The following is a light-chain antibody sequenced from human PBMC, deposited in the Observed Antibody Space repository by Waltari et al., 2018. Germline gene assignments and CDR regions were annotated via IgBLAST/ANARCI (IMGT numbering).Light chain of an antibody. Sequence: QSPLTQPPPVSGSPGRPVTIFCPGTAIDVGGYNSSPWYQEHPGQAPRVIIYDVSDRPSGVSDRFSGSKSGNTASLTISGLQAEDEADYYCSSQSSNDVVLFGGGTKLTVL. CDR3: SSQSSNDVVL. J-gene: IGLJ2*01. V-gene: IGLV2-14*01. CDR2: DVS. CDR1: AIDVGGYNS.